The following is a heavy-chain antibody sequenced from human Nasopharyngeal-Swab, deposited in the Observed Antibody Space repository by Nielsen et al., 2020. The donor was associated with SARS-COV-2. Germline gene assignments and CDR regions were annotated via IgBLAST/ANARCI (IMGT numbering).Heavy chain of an antibody. D-gene: IGHD6-19*01. J-gene: IGHJ4*02. CDR3: ARQTKQWLSDFDY. Sequence: GESLKISCKGSGYSFTSYWIGWVRQMPGKGLEWMGIIYPGDSDTRYSPSFQGQVTISADKSISTAYLQWSSLKASDTAMHYCARQTKQWLSDFDYWGQGTLVTVSS. CDR1: GYSFTSYW. V-gene: IGHV5-51*01. CDR2: IYPGDSDT.